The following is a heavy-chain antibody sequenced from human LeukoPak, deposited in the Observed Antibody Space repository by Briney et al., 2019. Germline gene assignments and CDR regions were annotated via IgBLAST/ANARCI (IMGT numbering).Heavy chain of an antibody. CDR2: ISGSGSST. J-gene: IGHJ1*01. CDR3: AKGGPVAADPRYFQH. CDR1: GFTFSSYA. Sequence: GGSLRLSCAASGFTFSSYAMSWVRQAPGKGLEWVSAISGSGSSTYYADFVEGRFTISRDNSKNTLYLQMNSLRAEDTAVYYCAKGGPVAADPRYFQHWGQGTLVTVSS. D-gene: IGHD6-19*01. V-gene: IGHV3-23*01.